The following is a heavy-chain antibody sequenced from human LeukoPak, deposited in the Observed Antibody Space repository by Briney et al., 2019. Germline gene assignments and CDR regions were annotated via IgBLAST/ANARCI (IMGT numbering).Heavy chain of an antibody. Sequence: ASVKVSCKASGYTFTSYGISWVRQAPGQGLEWMGWISAYNGNTNYAQKLQGRVPMTTDTSTSTAYMELRSLRSDDTAVYYCARDLSGHRFLEWLSPAGDTFDYWGQGTLVTVSS. CDR1: GYTFTSYG. J-gene: IGHJ4*02. D-gene: IGHD3-3*01. CDR3: ARDLSGHRFLEWLSPAGDTFDY. V-gene: IGHV1-18*01. CDR2: ISAYNGNT.